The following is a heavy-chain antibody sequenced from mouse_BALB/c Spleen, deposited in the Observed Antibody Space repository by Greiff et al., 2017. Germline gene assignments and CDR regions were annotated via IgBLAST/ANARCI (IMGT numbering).Heavy chain of an antibody. V-gene: IGHV1S22*01. CDR3: TRDYPY. J-gene: IGHJ3*01. CDR2: IYPGSGST. CDR1: GYKFTSYW. Sequence: LQQPGSELVRPGASVKLSCKASGYKFTSYWMHWVKQRPGQGLEWIGNIYPGSGSTNYDEKFKSKATLTVDTSSSTAYMQLSSLTSEDSAVYYCTRDYPYWGQGTLVTVSA. D-gene: IGHD2-4*01.